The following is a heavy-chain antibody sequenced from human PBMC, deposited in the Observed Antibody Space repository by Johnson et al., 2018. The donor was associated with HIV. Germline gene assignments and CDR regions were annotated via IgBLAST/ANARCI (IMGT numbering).Heavy chain of an antibody. CDR1: GFTFSSYA. CDR2: ISYDGSNK. Sequence: HLVESGGGVVQPGRSLRVSSTASGFTFSSYAMHWVRQAPGKGLEWVAVISYDGSNKDYADSVKGRFTISRDNSKNTLYLQMHSLRAEDTAVYYCAKLILRSANLLPHDAFDIWGQGTMVTVSS. V-gene: IGHV3-30*04. D-gene: IGHD6-25*01. J-gene: IGHJ3*02. CDR3: AKLILRSANLLPHDAFDI.